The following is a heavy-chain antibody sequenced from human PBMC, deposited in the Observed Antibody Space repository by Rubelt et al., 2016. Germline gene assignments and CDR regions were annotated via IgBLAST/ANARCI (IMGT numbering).Heavy chain of an antibody. V-gene: IGHV4-34*01. CDR1: GGSFSGYY. D-gene: IGHD4-17*01. J-gene: IGHJ4*02. CDR3: ARGRRLRLYYFDY. CDR2: LNHSGGT. Sequence: QVQLQQWGAGLLKPSETLSLTCAVYGGSFSGYYWSWIRQPPGKGLEWIGELNHSGGTNYNPSLKGRVTISGDTSKNQFSLKLSSVTAADTAVYYCARGRRLRLYYFDYWGQGTLVTVSS.